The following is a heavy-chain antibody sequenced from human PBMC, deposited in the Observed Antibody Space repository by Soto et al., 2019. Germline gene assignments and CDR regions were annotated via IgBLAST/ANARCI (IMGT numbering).Heavy chain of an antibody. CDR3: ARGIATPGTNIDY. D-gene: IGHD6-13*01. V-gene: IGHV4-59*01. CDR1: GESINGYY. CDR2: VYFSGSN. J-gene: IGHJ4*02. Sequence: SETLSLTCTVSGESINGYYWSWIRQPPGKGLEWIGYVYFSGSNNYNPSLKSRVTISVNTSKQQVSLRLSSVTAADTAVYYCARGIATPGTNIDYWGQGTLVTVSS.